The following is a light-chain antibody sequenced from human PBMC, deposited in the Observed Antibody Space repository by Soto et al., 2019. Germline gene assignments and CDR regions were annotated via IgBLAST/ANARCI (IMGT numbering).Light chain of an antibody. CDR2: GAS. J-gene: IGKJ1*01. Sequence: ETVLTQSPGTLSLSPGERATLSGRASQSVSSSYLAWYQQKPGQAPRLLIYGASNRATGIPDRFSGSGSGTDFTLTISRLEPEDFAVYYCQQYGSSGTFGQGTKLDIK. V-gene: IGKV3-20*01. CDR3: QQYGSSGT. CDR1: QSVSSSY.